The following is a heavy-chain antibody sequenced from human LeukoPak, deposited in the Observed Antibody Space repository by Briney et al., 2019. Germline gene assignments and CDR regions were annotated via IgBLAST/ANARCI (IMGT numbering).Heavy chain of an antibody. CDR3: TRGGDGYKFDY. CDR2: IRSKANSYAT. J-gene: IGHJ4*02. D-gene: IGHD5-24*01. CDR1: GFTFSGSA. V-gene: IGHV3-73*01. Sequence: TGGSLRLSCAASGFTFSGSAMHWVRQASGKGLERVGRIRSKANSYATAYAASVKGRFTISRDDSKNTAYLQMNSLKTEDTAVYYCTRGGDGYKFDYWGQGTLVTVSS.